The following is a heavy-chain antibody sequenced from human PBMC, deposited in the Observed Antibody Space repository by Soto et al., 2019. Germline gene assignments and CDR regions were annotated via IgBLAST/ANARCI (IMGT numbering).Heavy chain of an antibody. J-gene: IGHJ4*02. D-gene: IGHD3-22*01. CDR3: AKDYVYDSGGYYGPLDH. V-gene: IGHV3-30*18. CDR1: GFNFSLFG. Sequence: GGSLRLSCAASGFNFSLFGMHWVRQVPGKGLEWVAVKSFDGSKTHYADSVNGRFLISRDNFKEILYLQMDTLRPEDTAVYFCAKDYVYDSGGYYGPLDHWGQGTPVTVSS. CDR2: KSFDGSKT.